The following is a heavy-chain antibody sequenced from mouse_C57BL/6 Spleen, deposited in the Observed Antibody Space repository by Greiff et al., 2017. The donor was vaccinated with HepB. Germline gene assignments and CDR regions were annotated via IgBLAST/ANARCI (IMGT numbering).Heavy chain of an antibody. V-gene: IGHV1-15*01. D-gene: IGHD1-1*01. Sequence: VQLQQSGAELVRPGASVTLSCKASGYTFTDYEMHWVKQTPVHGLEWIGAIDPETGGTAYNQKFKGKAILTADKSSSTAYMELRSLTSEDSAVYYCTRRGITTVSYWYFDVWGTGTTVTVSS. CDR2: IDPETGGT. J-gene: IGHJ1*03. CDR3: TRRGITTVSYWYFDV. CDR1: GYTFTDYE.